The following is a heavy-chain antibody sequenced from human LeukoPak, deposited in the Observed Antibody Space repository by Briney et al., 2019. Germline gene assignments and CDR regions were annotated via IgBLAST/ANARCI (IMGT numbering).Heavy chain of an antibody. Sequence: SETLTLTCTVSGGSISSSSYYWGWIRQPPGKGLEWIGSIYYSGSTYYNPSLKSRVTISVATSKNQFSLKLSSVTAADTAVYYCARRVSSGWNWFDTWGQGTLVTVSS. J-gene: IGHJ5*02. CDR1: GGSISSSSYY. V-gene: IGHV4-39*01. D-gene: IGHD6-19*01. CDR2: IYYSGST. CDR3: ARRVSSGWNWFDT.